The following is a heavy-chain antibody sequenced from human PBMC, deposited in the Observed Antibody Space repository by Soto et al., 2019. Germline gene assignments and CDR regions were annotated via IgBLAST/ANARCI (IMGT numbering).Heavy chain of an antibody. CDR1: GFTLSTFA. D-gene: IGHD2-21*01. Sequence: GSLRLSCAASGFTLSTFAMGWVRQAPGKGLECVSTISAGGSSTYYADSVKGRFTISRDTSKNTLYLQMNNLGAEDTAVYYCAKDLRNSVVVPGASVNWGQGTLVTVSS. CDR3: AKDLRNSVVVPGASVN. CDR2: ISAGGSST. J-gene: IGHJ1*01. V-gene: IGHV3-23*01.